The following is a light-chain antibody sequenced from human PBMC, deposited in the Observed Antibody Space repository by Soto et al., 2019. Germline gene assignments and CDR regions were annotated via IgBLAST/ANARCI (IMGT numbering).Light chain of an antibody. V-gene: IGLV2-23*03. CDR3: CSYAGSSTFYV. CDR1: SSDVGSYNL. CDR2: EGS. J-gene: IGLJ1*01. Sequence: QSVLSQPASVSGSPGQSITISCTGTSSDVGSYNLVSWYQQHPGKAPKLMIYEGSKRPSGVSNRFSGSKSGNTASLTISGLQAEEEADYYCCSYAGSSTFYVFGAGTKVIV.